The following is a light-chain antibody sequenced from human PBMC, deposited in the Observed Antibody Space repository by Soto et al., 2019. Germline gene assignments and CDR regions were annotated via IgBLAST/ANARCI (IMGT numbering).Light chain of an antibody. CDR1: QSVDTNY. CDR2: GAS. CDR3: QQYATSLRT. J-gene: IGKJ1*01. V-gene: IGKV3-20*01. Sequence: EIVLTQSPGTLSLAPGERATLSCRASQSVDTNYLAWYQQKPGQAARLVIYGASSRATGIPDRFRGSGSGTDFTLPITRLEPEDFVVYYCQQYATSLRTFGQGTKVEIK.